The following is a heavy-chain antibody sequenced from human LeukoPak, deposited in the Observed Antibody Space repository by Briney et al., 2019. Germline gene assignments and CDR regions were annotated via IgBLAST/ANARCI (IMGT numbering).Heavy chain of an antibody. V-gene: IGHV5-51*01. J-gene: IGHJ4*02. Sequence: GGSLRLSCKGSGYSFTSYWIGRVRQMPGKGLEWMGIIYPGDSDTRYSPSFQGQVTISADKSISTAYLQWSSLKASDTAMYYCARYYCSSTSCYGFDYWGQGTLVTVSS. CDR2: IYPGDSDT. D-gene: IGHD2-2*01. CDR1: GYSFTSYW. CDR3: ARYYCSSTSCYGFDY.